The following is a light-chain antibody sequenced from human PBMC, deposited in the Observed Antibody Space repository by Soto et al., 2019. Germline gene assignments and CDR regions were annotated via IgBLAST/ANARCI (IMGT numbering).Light chain of an antibody. CDR3: LQEYNYPRT. CDR1: QTISSW. Sequence: IQMAQSPSTLSGSVGDGVTLTCRASQTISSWLAWYQQKPGKAPKILIFAASNLHSGVPSRFSGSGSGTDFTLTINNLQAEDFETYYGLQEYNYPRTFGQGTKVDIK. V-gene: IGKV1-6*01. J-gene: IGKJ1*01. CDR2: AAS.